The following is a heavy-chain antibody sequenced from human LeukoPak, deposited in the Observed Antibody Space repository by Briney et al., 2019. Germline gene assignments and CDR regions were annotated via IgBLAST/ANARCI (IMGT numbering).Heavy chain of an antibody. CDR3: ATGGGWVPNSGVVTHIDV. Sequence: PGGSLRLSCAASGFMFSGYWMHWVRQGPEKGLELVSRIDNDGNGIIYADSVKGRFTTSRDNAKNTLYLQMSSLRVEDTAVYYFATGGGWVPNSGVVTHIDVWGEGTTVTVSS. J-gene: IGHJ6*03. D-gene: IGHD3-3*01. V-gene: IGHV3-74*01. CDR2: IDNDGNGI. CDR1: GFMFSGYW.